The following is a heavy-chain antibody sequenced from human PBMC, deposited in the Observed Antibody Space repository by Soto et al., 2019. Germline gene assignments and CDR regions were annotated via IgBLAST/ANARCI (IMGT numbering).Heavy chain of an antibody. J-gene: IGHJ6*02. CDR2: IDWDDDK. D-gene: IGHD5-12*01. V-gene: IGHV2-70*01. Sequence: SGPTLVNPTQTLTLTCTFSGFSLSTSGMCVSWIRQPPGKALEWLALIDWDDDKYYSTSLKTRLTISKDTSKTQVVLTMTNMDPVDTATYYCARAYSGYDLDYYYYYYGMDVWGQGTTVTVSS. CDR3: ARAYSGYDLDYYYYYYGMDV. CDR1: GFSLSTSGMC.